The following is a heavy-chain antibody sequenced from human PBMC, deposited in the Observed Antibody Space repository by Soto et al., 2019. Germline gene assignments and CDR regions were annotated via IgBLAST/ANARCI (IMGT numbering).Heavy chain of an antibody. Sequence: GGSLRLSCAAPGFTFSSYAMHWVRQAPGKGLEWVAVISYDGSNKYYADSVKGRFTISRDNSKNTLYLQMNSLRAEDTAVYYCARDLFVAGPVYFDYWGQGTLVTVSS. CDR2: ISYDGSNK. D-gene: IGHD6-19*01. CDR1: GFTFSSYA. J-gene: IGHJ4*02. V-gene: IGHV3-30-3*01. CDR3: ARDLFVAGPVYFDY.